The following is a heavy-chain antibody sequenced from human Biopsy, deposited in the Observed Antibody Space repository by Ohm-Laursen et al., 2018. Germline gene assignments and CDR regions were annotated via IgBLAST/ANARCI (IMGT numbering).Heavy chain of an antibody. CDR2: IYDRGSTA. CDR1: GDSVSSGSFY. J-gene: IGHJ4*02. CDR3: ARGMRSSGWPYFDS. D-gene: IGHD6-19*01. V-gene: IGHV4-61*01. Sequence: SETLSLTCTVSGDSVSSGSFYWTWLRQPPGQGLEYIGYIYDRGSTANYNPSLESRVTMSVDMPKNQFSLKLTSVTAADTAIYYCARGMRSSGWPYFDSWGQETLVTVSS.